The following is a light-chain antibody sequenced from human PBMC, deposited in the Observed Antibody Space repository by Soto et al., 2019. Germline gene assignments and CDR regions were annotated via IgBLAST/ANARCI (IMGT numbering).Light chain of an antibody. CDR1: NSDIGGYNY. Sequence: QSALTQPASVSGSPGQSITISCTGTNSDIGGYNYVSWYQQYPGKAPKLMIYEVSNRPSGVSDRFSGSKSGNTASLTISGLQAEDEADYYCSSYTSRNTRVFGGGTQLTVL. CDR2: EVS. V-gene: IGLV2-14*01. CDR3: SSYTSRNTRV. J-gene: IGLJ2*01.